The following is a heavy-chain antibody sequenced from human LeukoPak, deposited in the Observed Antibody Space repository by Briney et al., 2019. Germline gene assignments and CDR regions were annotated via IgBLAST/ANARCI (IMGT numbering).Heavy chain of an antibody. CDR3: ARRRGSTGIDY. D-gene: IGHD2-8*02. CDR2: ISHSGST. V-gene: IGHV4-34*01. J-gene: IGHJ4*02. CDR1: GGSFSGYY. Sequence: SETLSLTCAVYGGSFSGYYWSWIRQPPGKGLEWIGEISHSGSTNYNPSLKSRVTISVDTSKNQFSLKLSSVTAADTAVYYCARRRGSTGIDYWGQGTLVTVSS.